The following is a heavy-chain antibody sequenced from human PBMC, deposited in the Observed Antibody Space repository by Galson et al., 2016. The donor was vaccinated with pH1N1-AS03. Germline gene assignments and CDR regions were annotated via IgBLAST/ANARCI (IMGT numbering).Heavy chain of an antibody. CDR2: IRGNGDST. J-gene: IGHJ6*02. V-gene: IGHV3-23*01. Sequence: SLRLSCAASGFSFNSYAMQWVRQAPGEGLEWVSGIRGNGDSTYYADSVKGRFTIPRDNSKDMFYLQMTSQRGDDTAVYYCVKGSWGIDIVDRIAHCGMDVWGQGTTVTVSS. D-gene: IGHD5-12*01. CDR1: GFSFNSYA. CDR3: VKGSWGIDIVDRIAHCGMDV.